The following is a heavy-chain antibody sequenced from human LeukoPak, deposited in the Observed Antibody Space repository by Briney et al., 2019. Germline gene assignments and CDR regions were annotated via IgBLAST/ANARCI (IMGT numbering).Heavy chain of an antibody. CDR2: INRDGSDK. CDR3: ARTYCSGGSCYSALHWDY. V-gene: IGHV3-7*01. CDR1: GFTFSTYW. D-gene: IGHD2-15*01. J-gene: IGHJ4*02. Sequence: GGSLRLSCAASGFTFSTYWMTWVRRAPGKGLEWVANINRDGSDKYYVDSVKGRFTISRDNAKNSLYLQMNSLRAEDTAVYYCARTYCSGGSCYSALHWDYWGQGTLVTVSS.